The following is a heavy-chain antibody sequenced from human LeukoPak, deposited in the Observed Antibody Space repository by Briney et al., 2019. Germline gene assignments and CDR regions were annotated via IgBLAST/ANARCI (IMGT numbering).Heavy chain of an antibody. CDR1: GYTLAELS. CDR2: FDPEDGET. J-gene: IGHJ6*03. CDR3: ATLYRGYDSKGHYYYYMDV. V-gene: IGHV1-24*01. Sequence: GASVKVSCKVSGYTLAELSMHWVRQAPGKGLEWMGGFDPEDGETIYAQKFQGRVTMTEDTSTDTAYMELSSLRSEDTAVYYCATLYRGYDSKGHYYYYMDVWGKGTTVTVSS. D-gene: IGHD5-12*01.